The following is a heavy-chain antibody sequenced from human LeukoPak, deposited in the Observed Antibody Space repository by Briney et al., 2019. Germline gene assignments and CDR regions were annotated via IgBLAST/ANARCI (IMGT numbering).Heavy chain of an antibody. CDR2: ISDSSNTI. D-gene: IGHD6-13*01. CDR3: ARDRYTSRWYILDY. CDR1: GFTFGTYA. V-gene: IGHV3-48*02. J-gene: IGHJ4*02. Sequence: GGSLRLSCAASGFTFGTYAMNWVRQAPGKGLEWVSYISDSSNTIYYADSVKGRFTISRDNAKNSLYLQMNTLRDEDTAVYYCARDRYTSRWYILDYWGQGTLVTVSS.